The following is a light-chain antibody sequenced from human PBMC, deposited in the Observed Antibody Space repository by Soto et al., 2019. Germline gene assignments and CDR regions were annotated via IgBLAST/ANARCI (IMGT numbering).Light chain of an antibody. J-gene: IGLJ3*02. CDR2: EVT. CDR1: SSDVGGYKY. V-gene: IGLV2-8*01. Sequence: VLTQPPSASGSLGQSVTISCTGTSSDVGGYKYVSWYQQHPGKAPKVMIYEVTKRPSGVPDRFSGSKSGNTASLTVSGLQAEDEADYYCSSYAGNNDLVFGGGTKVTVL. CDR3: SSYAGNNDLV.